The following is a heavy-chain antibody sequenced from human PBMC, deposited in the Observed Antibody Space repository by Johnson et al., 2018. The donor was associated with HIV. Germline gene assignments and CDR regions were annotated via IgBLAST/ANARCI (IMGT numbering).Heavy chain of an antibody. V-gene: IGHV3-53*01. Sequence: VQLVESGGGLIQPGGSLRLSCAASGFTVSTNYMGWVRLAPGKGLEWVSVIYSGGSTYYADSVKGRFTITRDNSKNTLYLQMNSLRADDTAVYYGARWNWGSAAFDIWGQGTMVTVSS. J-gene: IGHJ3*02. CDR3: ARWNWGSAAFDI. CDR1: GFTVSTNY. CDR2: IYSGGST. D-gene: IGHD7-27*01.